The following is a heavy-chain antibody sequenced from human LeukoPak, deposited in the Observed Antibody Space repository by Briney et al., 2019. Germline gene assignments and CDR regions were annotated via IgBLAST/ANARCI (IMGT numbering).Heavy chain of an antibody. CDR3: ARQGYCSSTSCYSYIDY. J-gene: IGHJ4*02. CDR2: IYTSGST. D-gene: IGHD2-2*01. Sequence: ASETLSLTCTVSGGSTSNYYWSWIRQPAGKGLEWIGRIYTSGSTNYNPSLKSRVTMSVDTSKNQFSLKLSSVAAADTAVYYCARQGYCSSTSCYSYIDYWGQGTLVTVSS. CDR1: GGSTSNYY. V-gene: IGHV4-4*07.